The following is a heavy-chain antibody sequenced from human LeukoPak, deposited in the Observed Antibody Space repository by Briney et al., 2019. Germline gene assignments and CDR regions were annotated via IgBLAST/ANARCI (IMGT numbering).Heavy chain of an antibody. CDR3: ATDPIGYCSSTSCYTTPFDY. V-gene: IGHV1-8*01. Sequence: ASVKVSCKASGYTFTNYDVNWVRQATGQGLEWMGWMNPNSGDRGYAQKFQGRVTITADTSTDTAYMELSSLRSEDTAVYYCATDPIGYCSSTSCYTTPFDYWGQGTLVTVSS. D-gene: IGHD2-2*02. CDR1: GYTFTNYD. J-gene: IGHJ4*02. CDR2: MNPNSGDR.